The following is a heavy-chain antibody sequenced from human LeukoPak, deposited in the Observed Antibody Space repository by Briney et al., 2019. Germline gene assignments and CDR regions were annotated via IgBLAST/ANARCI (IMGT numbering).Heavy chain of an antibody. CDR3: AGMVSPTAAGTGYFDP. CDR1: GGTFNNYA. V-gene: IGHV1-69*05. D-gene: IGHD6-13*01. Sequence: ASVKVSCKASGGTFNNYAISWVRQAPGQGLEWMGEIIPIFDTSTYAQKYRGRVTITTDESTSTAYMELSSLRSEDTAVYYCAGMVSPTAAGTGYFDPWGQGTLVTVSS. J-gene: IGHJ5*02. CDR2: IIPIFDTS.